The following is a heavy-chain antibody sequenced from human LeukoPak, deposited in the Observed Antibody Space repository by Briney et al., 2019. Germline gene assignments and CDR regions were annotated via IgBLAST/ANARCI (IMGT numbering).Heavy chain of an antibody. CDR3: ARGGYYDKPLDY. Sequence: GGSLRLSCAASGLTFGTSGMYWVRQAPGKGLEWVAIIWYDGNTKFYADSVKGRFAISRGNSNNTLFLQMNSLRAEDTAVYYCARGGYYDKPLDYWGQGTLVTVS. D-gene: IGHD3-22*01. CDR2: IWYDGNTK. J-gene: IGHJ4*02. CDR1: GLTFGTSG. V-gene: IGHV3-33*01.